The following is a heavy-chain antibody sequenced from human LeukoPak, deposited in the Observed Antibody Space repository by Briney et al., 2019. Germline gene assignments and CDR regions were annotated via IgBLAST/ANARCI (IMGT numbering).Heavy chain of an antibody. CDR1: GGSISSSSYY. D-gene: IGHD3-9*01. J-gene: IGHJ4*02. CDR3: ARSASVLRYFDWDY. V-gene: IGHV4-61*02. CDR2: IHTTGRT. Sequence: PSETLSLTCTVSGGSISSSSYYWTWIRQPAGKELEWIGRIHTTGRTNYNPSLKSRVTISVDTSKNQFSLKLSSVTAADTAVYYCARSASVLRYFDWDYWGQGTLVTVSS.